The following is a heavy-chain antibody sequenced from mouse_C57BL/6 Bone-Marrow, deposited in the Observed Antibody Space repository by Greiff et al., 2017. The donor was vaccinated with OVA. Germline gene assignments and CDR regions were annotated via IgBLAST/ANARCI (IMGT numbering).Heavy chain of an antibody. V-gene: IGHV1-52*01. D-gene: IGHD2-3*01. CDR3: ARDLFYYFDY. Sequence: HVQLQQSGAELVRPGSSVKLSCKASGYTFTSYWMHWVKQRPIQGLEWIGNIDPSDSETHYNQKFKDKATLTVDKSSSTAYMQLSRLTSEDSAVYYCARDLFYYFDYWGQGTTLTVSS. CDR1: GYTFTSYW. J-gene: IGHJ2*01. CDR2: IDPSDSET.